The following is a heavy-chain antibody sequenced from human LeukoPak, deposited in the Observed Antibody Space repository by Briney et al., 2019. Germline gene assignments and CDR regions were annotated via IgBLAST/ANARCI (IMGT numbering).Heavy chain of an antibody. D-gene: IGHD1-26*01. CDR1: GGSISSGSYY. J-gene: IGHJ3*02. CDR2: IYTSGST. Sequence: PSETLSLTCTVSGGSISSGSYYWSWIRQPAGKGLEWIGRIYTSGSTNYNPSLKSRVTISVDTSKNQFSLKLSSVTAADTAVYYCAREPTLLDAFDIWGQGTMVTVSS. CDR3: AREPTLLDAFDI. V-gene: IGHV4-61*02.